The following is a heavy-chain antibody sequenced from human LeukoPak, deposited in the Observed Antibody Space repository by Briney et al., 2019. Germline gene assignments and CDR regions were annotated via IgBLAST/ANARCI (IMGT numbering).Heavy chain of an antibody. D-gene: IGHD3-9*01. CDR1: GFTFSSYG. V-gene: IGHV3-33*06. Sequence: GGSLRLSCAASGFTFSSYGMHWVRQAPGKGLEWVAVIWYDGSNKYYADSVKGRFTISRDNSKNTLYLQMNSLRAEDTAVYYCAKDTNILTGYYPVDYWGQGTLVTVSS. CDR2: IWYDGSNK. J-gene: IGHJ4*02. CDR3: AKDTNILTGYYPVDY.